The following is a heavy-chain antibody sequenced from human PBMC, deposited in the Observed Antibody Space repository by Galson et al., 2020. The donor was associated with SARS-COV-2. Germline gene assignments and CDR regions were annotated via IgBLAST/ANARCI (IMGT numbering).Heavy chain of an antibody. V-gene: IGHV3-30*18. CDR1: GFTFSSYG. J-gene: IGHJ4*02. CDR3: AKDLSRGYSYGYVFDY. CDR2: ISYDGSNK. Sequence: GGSLRLSCAASGFTFSSYGMHWVRQAPGKGLEWVAVISYDGSNKYYADSVKGRFTISRDNSKNTLYLQMNSLRAEDTAVYYCAKDLSRGYSYGYVFDYWGQGTLVTVSS. D-gene: IGHD5-18*01.